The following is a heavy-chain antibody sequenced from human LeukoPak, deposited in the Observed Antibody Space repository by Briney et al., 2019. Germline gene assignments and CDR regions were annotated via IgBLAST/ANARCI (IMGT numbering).Heavy chain of an antibody. CDR1: GFTFSSYW. Sequence: PGGSLRLSCAASGFTFSSYWMHWVRQAPGKGLVWVSRINSDGSSTSYADSVKGRFTISRDNAKNTLYLQMNSLRAEDTAVYYCARSGTSPRAFDIWGQGTMVTVSS. D-gene: IGHD1-14*01. V-gene: IGHV3-74*01. J-gene: IGHJ3*02. CDR3: ARSGTSPRAFDI. CDR2: INSDGSST.